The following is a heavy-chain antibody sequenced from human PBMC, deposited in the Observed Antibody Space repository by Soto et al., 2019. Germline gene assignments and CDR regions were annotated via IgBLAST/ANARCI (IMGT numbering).Heavy chain of an antibody. Sequence: ASETLSLTCSVSGVTMSYGGYSWNWIRQSPSRGLEWLGRTYYRSKWYNDYAVSVKSRITINPDTSKNQFSLQLNSVTPEDTAVYYCARGGIAARPGGFDYWGQGTLVTVSS. CDR2: TYYRSKWYN. CDR3: ARGGIAARPGGFDY. J-gene: IGHJ4*02. D-gene: IGHD6-6*01. V-gene: IGHV6-1*01. CDR1: GVTMSYGGYS.